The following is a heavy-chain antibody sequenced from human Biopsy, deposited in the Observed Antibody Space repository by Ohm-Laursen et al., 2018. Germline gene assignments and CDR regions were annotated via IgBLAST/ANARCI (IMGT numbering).Heavy chain of an antibody. CDR3: TRATNSTGWGWGGFYGMDI. CDR2: VYYSGTT. CDR1: GGSISSDW. V-gene: IGHV4-59*01. Sequence: SQTLSLTCTVSGGSISSDWWSWIRQTPGKGLEWIGYVYYSGTTTYNPSLRSRVTISVDTSMNQISLRLQSVTAADTAIYYCTRATNSTGWGWGGFYGMDIWGQGTTATVSS. J-gene: IGHJ6*02. D-gene: IGHD2/OR15-2a*01.